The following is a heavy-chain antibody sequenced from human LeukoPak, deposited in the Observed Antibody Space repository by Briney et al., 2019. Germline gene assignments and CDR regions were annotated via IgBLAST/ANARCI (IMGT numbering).Heavy chain of an antibody. CDR3: ARKSGGSYYSLDY. CDR1: GFTFSNYA. D-gene: IGHD1-26*01. CDR2: ISDDGGRQ. J-gene: IGHJ4*02. V-gene: IGHV3-30-3*01. Sequence: GGSLRLSCAATGFTFSNYAIHWGRQAPGKGLEWVAFISDDGGRQHYADSVKGRFTISRDNSKNTLNLQMNSLRAEDTAVYYCARKSGGSYYSLDYWGQGTLVTVSS.